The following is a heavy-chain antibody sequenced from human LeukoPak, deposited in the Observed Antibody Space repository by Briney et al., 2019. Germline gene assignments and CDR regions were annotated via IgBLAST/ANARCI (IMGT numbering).Heavy chain of an antibody. D-gene: IGHD3-9*01. CDR2: IGASGGST. CDR3: AKAEGYDILTGLDY. CDR1: GFTFSSYA. Sequence: GGSLRLSCATSGFTFSSYAMSWVRQAPGKGLEWVSGIGASGGSTYYADSVKGRFTISRDNSQHTPYLQMNSLRTDDPAVYYCAKAEGYDILTGLDYWGQGTLVTVSS. J-gene: IGHJ4*02. V-gene: IGHV3-23*01.